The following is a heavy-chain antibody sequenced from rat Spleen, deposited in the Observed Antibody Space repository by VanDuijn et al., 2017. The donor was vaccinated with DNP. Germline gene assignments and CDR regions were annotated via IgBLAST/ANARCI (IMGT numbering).Heavy chain of an antibody. V-gene: IGHV4-2*01. Sequence: EVKLVESGGGLVQPGRSLKLSCAASGLNFNDYWMGWVRQAPGKGLEWIGEIKEDSSIINHNPSLKDRFTISRDNAQNSLYLQMNNLGSEDTAIYYCVTRGTGSDNWFAYWGQGTLVTVSS. CDR2: IKEDSSII. D-gene: IGHD5-1*01. CDR3: VTRGTGSDNWFAY. J-gene: IGHJ3*01. CDR1: GLNFNDYW.